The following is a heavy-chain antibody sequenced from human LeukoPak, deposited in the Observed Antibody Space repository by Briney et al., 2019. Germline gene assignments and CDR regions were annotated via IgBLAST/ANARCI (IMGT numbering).Heavy chain of an antibody. D-gene: IGHD4-11*01. V-gene: IGHV1-2*02. CDR2: INPNSGGT. CDR3: ARHGVTAPDKWFDP. Sequence: ASVKVSCKASGYTFTGYYMHWVRQAPGQGLEWMGWINPNSGGTNSAQKFQGRVTMTRDTSISTAYLQWSSLKASDTAMYYCARHGVTAPDKWFDPWGQGTLVTVSS. J-gene: IGHJ5*02. CDR1: GYTFTGYY.